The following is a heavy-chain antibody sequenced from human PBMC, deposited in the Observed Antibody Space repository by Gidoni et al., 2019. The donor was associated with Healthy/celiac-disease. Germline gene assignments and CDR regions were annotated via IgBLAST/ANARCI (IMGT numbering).Heavy chain of an antibody. CDR2: ISSSGSTI. V-gene: IGHV3-48*03. D-gene: IGHD1-26*01. CDR1: GFTFSSYE. CDR3: AREGGYSDAFDI. Sequence: QLVESGGGLVQPGGSLRLSCAASGFTFSSYEMNWVRQAPGKGLVWVSYISSSGSTIYYADSVKGRFTISRDNAKNSMYLQMNSLRAEDTAVYYCAREGGYSDAFDIWGQGTMVTVSS. J-gene: IGHJ3*02.